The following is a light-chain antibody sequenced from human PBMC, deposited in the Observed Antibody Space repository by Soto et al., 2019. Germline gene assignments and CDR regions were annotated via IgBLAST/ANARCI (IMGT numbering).Light chain of an antibody. CDR1: QDISNY. CDR2: DAS. J-gene: IGKJ1*01. V-gene: IGKV1-33*01. CDR3: QKYNSAPRT. Sequence: DIQMTESPPSLSASVGDRVSITCQASQDISNYLNWYQQKPGKAPKLLIYDASNLETGVPSRFSGSGSGTDFTLTISSLQPEDVATYYCQKYNSAPRTFGQGTKVDIK.